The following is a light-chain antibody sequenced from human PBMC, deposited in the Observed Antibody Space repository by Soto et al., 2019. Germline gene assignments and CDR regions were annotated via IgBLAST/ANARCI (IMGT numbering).Light chain of an antibody. CDR1: SADIGAFNY. Sequence: QSALTQPASVSGSPGQSITISCAGPSADIGAFNYVSWYQHHPGKAPKLLIYDVSDRPSGVSTRFSASKSANTASLTISGLQADDEADYYCSSYSTSSALVFGGVTKLTVL. CDR3: SSYSTSSALV. V-gene: IGLV2-14*03. CDR2: DVS. J-gene: IGLJ2*01.